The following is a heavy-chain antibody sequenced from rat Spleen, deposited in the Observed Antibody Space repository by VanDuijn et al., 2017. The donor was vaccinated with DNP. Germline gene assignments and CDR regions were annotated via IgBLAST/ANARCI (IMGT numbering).Heavy chain of an antibody. Sequence: QVQLKESGPGLVQPSQTLSLACTVSGFSLTSHHVHWVRQPPGKGLEWMGRMQSGGGTDYNSAPKSRLSISRDTSKSQVFLKVNSVQTEDTAMYFCARSGGAGGDYWGQGVMVTVSS. CDR1: GFSLTSHH. D-gene: IGHD4-3*01. V-gene: IGHV2-27*01. CDR3: ARSGGAGGDY. J-gene: IGHJ2*01. CDR2: MQSGGGT.